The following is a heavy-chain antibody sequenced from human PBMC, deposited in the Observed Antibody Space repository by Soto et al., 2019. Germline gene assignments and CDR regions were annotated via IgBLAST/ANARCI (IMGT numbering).Heavy chain of an antibody. V-gene: IGHV4-30-4*01. CDR2: IYYSGST. J-gene: IGHJ5*02. D-gene: IGHD3-3*01. Sequence: KPSETLSLTCTVSGGSISSGDYYWSWIRQPPGKGLEWIGYIYYSGSTYYNPSLKSRVTISVDTSKNQFSLKLRSVTAADTAVYYCARETTTPTTYYDFWSGHPAPGYIWFDPWGQGTLVTVSS. CDR1: GGSISSGDYY. CDR3: ARETTTPTTYYDFWSGHPAPGYIWFDP.